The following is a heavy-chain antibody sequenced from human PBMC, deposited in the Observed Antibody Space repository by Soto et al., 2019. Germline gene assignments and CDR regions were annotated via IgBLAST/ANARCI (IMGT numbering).Heavy chain of an antibody. J-gene: IGHJ5*02. D-gene: IGHD3-10*01. CDR3: ARDVPGKLGHDT. CDR2: TKQDGSDK. CDR1: GFTFSSFW. V-gene: IGHV3-7*01. Sequence: EVQLVESGGGLVQPGGSLRLSCAASGFTFSSFWMSWVRRAPGKGLEWVANTKQDGSDKNYVGSVKGRFTISRDNAKNSLYLQMNNLRVEDTAMYYCARDVPGKLGHDTWGQGTLVTVSS.